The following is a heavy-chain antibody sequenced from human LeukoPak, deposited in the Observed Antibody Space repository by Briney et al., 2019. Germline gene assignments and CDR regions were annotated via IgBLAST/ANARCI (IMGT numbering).Heavy chain of an antibody. V-gene: IGHV5-51*01. Sequence: GESLKISCKGSGYSFTSHWIGWVRQMPGEGLEWMGIIYPGDSDTRYSPSFQGQVTISADKSISTAFLQWSSLKASDTAMYYCARLPQYSTSRNLYWFDPWGQGTRVTVSS. J-gene: IGHJ5*02. D-gene: IGHD6-13*01. CDR2: IYPGDSDT. CDR3: ARLPQYSTSRNLYWFDP. CDR1: GYSFTSHW.